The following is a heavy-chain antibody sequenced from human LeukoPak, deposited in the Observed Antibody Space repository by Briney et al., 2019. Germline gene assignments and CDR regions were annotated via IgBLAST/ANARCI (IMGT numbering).Heavy chain of an antibody. V-gene: IGHV3-48*04. CDR2: ISSSSSTI. CDR3: ARDLRRWELRGYFDY. J-gene: IGHJ4*02. CDR1: GFTFSSYS. D-gene: IGHD1-26*01. Sequence: PGGSLRLSCAASGFTFSSYSMNWVRQAPGKGLEWVSYISSSSSTIYYADSVKGRFTISRDNAKNSLYLQMNSLRAEDTAVYYCARDLRRWELRGYFDYWGQGTLVTVSS.